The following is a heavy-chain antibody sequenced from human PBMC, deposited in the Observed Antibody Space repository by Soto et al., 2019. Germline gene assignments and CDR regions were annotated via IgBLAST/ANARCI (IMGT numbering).Heavy chain of an antibody. J-gene: IGHJ4*02. CDR2: VIPIGTI. D-gene: IGHD3-3*01. CDR1: GGSFSSHA. Sequence: SVKVSFKASGGSFSSHAISWLRQAPGQGLECMGGVIPIGTINYAQNFRGRVTFTADESTSTSYMELSSLRSEDTAVYYCASVNGYYTRGYYFDSWGQGTLVTVSS. CDR3: ASVNGYYTRGYYFDS. V-gene: IGHV1-69*13.